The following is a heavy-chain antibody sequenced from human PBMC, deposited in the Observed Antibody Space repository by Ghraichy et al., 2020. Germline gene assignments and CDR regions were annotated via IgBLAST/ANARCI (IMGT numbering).Heavy chain of an antibody. CDR1: GFTFSSYA. CDR3: AKVRDYYDSSGYYFFSITEEYYFDY. Sequence: GGSLRLSCAASGFTFSSYAMSWVRQAPGKGLEWVSAISGSGGSTYYADSVKGRFTISRDNSKNTLYLQMNSLRAEDTAVYYCAKVRDYYDSSGYYFFSITEEYYFDYWGQGTLVTVSS. J-gene: IGHJ4*02. D-gene: IGHD3-22*01. V-gene: IGHV3-23*01. CDR2: ISGSGGST.